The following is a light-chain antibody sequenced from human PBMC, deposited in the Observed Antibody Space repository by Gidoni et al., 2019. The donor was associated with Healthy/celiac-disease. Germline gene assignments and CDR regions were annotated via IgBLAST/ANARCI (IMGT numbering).Light chain of an antibody. CDR3: QQLNSYPLYT. J-gene: IGKJ2*01. CDR1: QGISSY. V-gene: IGKV1-9*01. Sequence: DIQLTQYTSSLSASVGDRVTITCRASQGISSYLAWYQQKPGKAPKLLIYAASTLQSGVPARFSGSGSGTEFTLTISSLQPEDFATYYCQQLNSYPLYTFGQGTKLEIK. CDR2: AAS.